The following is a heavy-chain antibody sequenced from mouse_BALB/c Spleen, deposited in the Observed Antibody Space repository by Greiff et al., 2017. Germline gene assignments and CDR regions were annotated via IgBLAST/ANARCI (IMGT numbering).Heavy chain of an antibody. D-gene: IGHD1-1*01. CDR3: ARGGSTVVAYWYFDV. CDR2: ISSGGSYT. V-gene: IGHV5-6*01. CDR1: GFTFSSYG. J-gene: IGHJ1*01. Sequence: EVKLVESGGDLVKPGGSLKLSCAASGFTFSSYGMSWVRQTPDKRLEWVATISSGGSYTYYPDSVKGRFTISRDNAKNTLYLQMSSLKSEDTAMYYCARGGSTVVAYWYFDVWGAGTTVTVSS.